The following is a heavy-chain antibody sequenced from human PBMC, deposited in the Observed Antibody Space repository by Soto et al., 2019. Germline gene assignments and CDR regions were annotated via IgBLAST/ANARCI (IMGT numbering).Heavy chain of an antibody. CDR1: GFTFSSYA. CDR2: ISGSGGST. Sequence: PGGSLRLSCAASGFTFSSYAMSWVRQAPGKGLEWVSAISGSGGSTYYADSVKGRFTISRDNSKNTLYLQMNSLRAEDTAVYYCAKAPYCGGDCYFDYFDYWGQGTLVTVSS. D-gene: IGHD2-21*02. V-gene: IGHV3-23*01. J-gene: IGHJ4*02. CDR3: AKAPYCGGDCYFDYFDY.